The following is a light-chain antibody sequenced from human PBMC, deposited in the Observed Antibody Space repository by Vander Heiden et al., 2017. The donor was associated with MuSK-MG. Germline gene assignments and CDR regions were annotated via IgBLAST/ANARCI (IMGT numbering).Light chain of an antibody. Sequence: DIQMTQSPSSLSASVGDRVTITCRASQSISSYLNSYQQKPGKAPKLLIYAASSLQSGVPSRFSGSGSGTDFTLTISRLQPEDFATYYCQQSDSTPFTFGHGTKVDIK. CDR1: QSISSY. CDR3: QQSDSTPFT. V-gene: IGKV1-39*01. J-gene: IGKJ3*01. CDR2: AAS.